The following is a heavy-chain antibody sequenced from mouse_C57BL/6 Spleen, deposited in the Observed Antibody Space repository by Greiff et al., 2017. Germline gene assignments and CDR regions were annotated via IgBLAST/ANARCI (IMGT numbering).Heavy chain of an antibody. J-gene: IGHJ1*03. D-gene: IGHD1-1*01. CDR3: ARGDYYYGSSPWYFDV. CDR2: IHPNSGST. Sequence: QVQLQQPGAELVKPGASVKLSCKASGYTFTSYWMHWVKQRPGQGLEWIGMIHPNSGSTNYNEKFKSKATLTVDKSSSTAYMQLSSLTSEDSAVYYCARGDYYYGSSPWYFDVWGTGTTVTVSS. CDR1: GYTFTSYW. V-gene: IGHV1-64*01.